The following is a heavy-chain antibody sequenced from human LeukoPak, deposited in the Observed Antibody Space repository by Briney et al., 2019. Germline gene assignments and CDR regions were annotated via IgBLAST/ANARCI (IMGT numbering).Heavy chain of an antibody. CDR3: AREYYYDNSGHQGYLDY. J-gene: IGHJ4*02. CDR1: GFTFSSYA. V-gene: IGHV3-23*03. CDR2: IYSGGST. D-gene: IGHD3-22*01. Sequence: GGSLRLSCTASGFTFSSYAMTWVRQAPGKGLEWVSVIYSGGSTYYADSVKGRFTISRDSSKNTLYLQMNSLRAEDTAVYYCAREYYYDNSGHQGYLDYWGQGTLVTVSS.